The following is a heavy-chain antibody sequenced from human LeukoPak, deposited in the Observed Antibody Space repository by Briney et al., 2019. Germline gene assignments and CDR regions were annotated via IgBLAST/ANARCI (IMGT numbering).Heavy chain of an antibody. CDR1: AYSISSGYY. D-gene: IGHD3-10*01. J-gene: IGHJ4*02. V-gene: IGHV4-38-2*01. CDR3: ARSQANEGMGY. CDR2: IFHTGRT. Sequence: PSETLSLTCVVSAYSISSGYYWGWIRQPPGKGLEWIGSIFHTGRTYYNPSLMGRVTLPVDTSKNQFPLRLMSVTAADTAVYYCARSQANEGMGYWGQGALVTVSS.